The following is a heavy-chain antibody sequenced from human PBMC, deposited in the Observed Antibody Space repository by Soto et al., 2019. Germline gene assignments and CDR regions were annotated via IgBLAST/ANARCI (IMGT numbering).Heavy chain of an antibody. V-gene: IGHV1-2*02. J-gene: IGHJ6*02. Sequence: ASVKVSCKASGYTFTGYYMHWVRQAPGQGLEWMGWINPNSGGTNYAQKFQGRVTMTRDTSISTAYMELSRLRSDDTAVYYCARLRRYCTKGVCYQPYYYYGIDVWGQGTTVTVSS. D-gene: IGHD2-8*01. CDR3: ARLRRYCTKGVCYQPYYYYGIDV. CDR1: GYTFTGYY. CDR2: INPNSGGT.